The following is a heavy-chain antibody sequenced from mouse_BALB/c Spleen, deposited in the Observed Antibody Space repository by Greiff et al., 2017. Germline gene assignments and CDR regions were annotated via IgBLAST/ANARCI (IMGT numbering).Heavy chain of an antibody. CDR1: GYSITSDYA. CDR3: ARWLLRSDWYFDV. CDR2: ISYSGST. V-gene: IGHV3-2*02. Sequence: EVQLQESGPGLVKPSQSLSLTCTVTGYSITSDYAWNWIRQFPGNKLEWMGYISYSGSTSYNPSLKSRISITRDTSKNQFFLQLNSVTTEDTATYYCARWLLRSDWYFDVWGAGTTVTVSS. D-gene: IGHD2-3*01. J-gene: IGHJ1*01.